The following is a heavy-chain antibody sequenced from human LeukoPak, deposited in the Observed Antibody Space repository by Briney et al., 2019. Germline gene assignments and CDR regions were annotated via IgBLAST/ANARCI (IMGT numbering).Heavy chain of an antibody. V-gene: IGHV4-30-4*01. CDR1: GGSISSGDYY. Sequence: PSQTLSLTCTVSGGSISSGDYYWSWIRQPPGKGLEWFGYIYYSGSTYYNPSLKSRVTISVDTSKNQFSLKLSSVTAADTAVYYCASGRGEYGMDVWGQGTTVTVSS. CDR3: ASGRGEYGMDV. J-gene: IGHJ6*02. D-gene: IGHD3-16*01. CDR2: IYYSGST.